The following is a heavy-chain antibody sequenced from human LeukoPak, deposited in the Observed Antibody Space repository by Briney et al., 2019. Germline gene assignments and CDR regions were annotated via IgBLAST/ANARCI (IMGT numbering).Heavy chain of an antibody. CDR3: ARDGYSYGYGCLDY. CDR1: GFTFSSYS. Sequence: SGGSLRLSCAASGFTFSSYSMNWVRQAPGKGLEWVSSISSSSSYIYYADSVKGRFTISRDNAKNSLYLQMNSLRAEDTAVYYCARDGYSYGYGCLDYWGQGTLVTVSS. J-gene: IGHJ4*02. D-gene: IGHD5-18*01. CDR2: ISSSSSYI. V-gene: IGHV3-21*01.